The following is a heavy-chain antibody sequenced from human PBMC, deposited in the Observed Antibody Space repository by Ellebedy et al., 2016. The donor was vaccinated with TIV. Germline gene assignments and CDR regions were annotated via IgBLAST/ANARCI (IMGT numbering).Heavy chain of an antibody. CDR1: GYTFTYRY. CDR3: ASSGRSSNDMDV. D-gene: IGHD5-12*01. V-gene: IGHV1-45*02. Sequence: SVKVSCXASGYTFTYRYLHWVRQAPGQALEWMGWITPFNGNTNYAQKFQDRVTITRDRSMSTAYMELSSLRSEDTAMYYCASSGRSSNDMDVWGQGTTVTVSS. CDR2: ITPFNGNT. J-gene: IGHJ6*02.